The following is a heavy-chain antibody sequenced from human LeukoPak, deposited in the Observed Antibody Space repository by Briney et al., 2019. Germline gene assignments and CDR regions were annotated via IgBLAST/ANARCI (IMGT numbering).Heavy chain of an antibody. J-gene: IGHJ3*01. V-gene: IGHV3-21*01. CDR3: AKEGDATAAAGMGGFDL. Sequence: GGSLGLSCEASGLTFVGYTMNWVRQTPGGGLEWVSSVTSGSIYIYYADSVKGRFTISRDSATNSLYLQMNSLRVEDTGVYYCAKEGDATAAAGMGGFDLWGQGTMVTVSS. CDR1: GLTFVGYT. CDR2: VTSGSIYI. D-gene: IGHD6-13*01.